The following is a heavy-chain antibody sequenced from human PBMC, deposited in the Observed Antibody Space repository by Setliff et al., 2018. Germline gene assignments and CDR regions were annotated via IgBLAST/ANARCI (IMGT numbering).Heavy chain of an antibody. V-gene: IGHV1-2*02. D-gene: IGHD3-22*01. Sequence: ASVKVSCKASGYTFTGYYMHWVRQAPGQGLEWMGWINPNSGGTNYAQKFQGRVTMTRNTSISTAYMELSRLRSDDTAVYYCARVAPHYYDSSGTNWFDPWGQGTLVTVSS. CDR1: GYTFTGYY. CDR2: INPNSGGT. J-gene: IGHJ5*02. CDR3: ARVAPHYYDSSGTNWFDP.